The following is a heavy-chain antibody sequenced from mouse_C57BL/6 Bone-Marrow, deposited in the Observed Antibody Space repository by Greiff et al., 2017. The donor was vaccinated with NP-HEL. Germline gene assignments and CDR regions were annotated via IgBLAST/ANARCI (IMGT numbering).Heavy chain of an antibody. CDR1: GFTFNTYA. J-gene: IGHJ4*01. CDR2: IRSKSSNYAT. CDR3: VRDRGSSYYYAMDC. D-gene: IGHD1-1*01. Sequence: EVQLQQSGGGLVQPQGSLKLSCAASGFTFNTYAMHWVRQAPGKGLEWVARIRSKSSNYATYYADSVKDRFTISRDDSQSMLYLQMNNLKTEDTAMYYCVRDRGSSYYYAMDCWGQGTSVTVSS. V-gene: IGHV10-3*01.